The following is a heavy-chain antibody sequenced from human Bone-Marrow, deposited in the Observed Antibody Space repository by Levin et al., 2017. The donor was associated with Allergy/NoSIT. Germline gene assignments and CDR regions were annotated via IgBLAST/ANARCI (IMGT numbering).Heavy chain of an antibody. CDR1: GSNFISYY. D-gene: IGHD6-13*01. Sequence: GGSLRLSCKASGSNFISYYIAWVRQMPGKGLEWMGVIYPGDSDTRYSPSFQGQVTISADKSITTAYLQWSSLKASDTAIYYCARLYDTSSWYENRFDPWGQGTLVTVSS. CDR2: IYPGDSDT. V-gene: IGHV5-51*01. J-gene: IGHJ5*02. CDR3: ARLYDTSSWYENRFDP.